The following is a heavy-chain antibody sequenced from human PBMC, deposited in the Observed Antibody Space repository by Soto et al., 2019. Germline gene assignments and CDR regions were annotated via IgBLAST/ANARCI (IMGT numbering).Heavy chain of an antibody. J-gene: IGHJ4*02. CDR1: GFTFSSYG. CDR2: ISYDGSNK. V-gene: IGHV3-30*18. D-gene: IGHD3-9*01. CDR3: AKDRGARYFDWFQPLDY. Sequence: QVQLVESGGGVVQPGRSLRLSCAASGFTFSSYGMHWVRQAPGKGLELVSVISYDGSNKYYADSVKGRFTISRDNSKNTLYLQMNSLRAEDTAVYYCAKDRGARYFDWFQPLDYWGQGTLVTVSS.